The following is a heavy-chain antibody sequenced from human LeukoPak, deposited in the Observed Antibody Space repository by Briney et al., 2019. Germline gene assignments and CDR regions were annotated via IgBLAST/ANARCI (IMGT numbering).Heavy chain of an antibody. CDR2: IYSGGTT. Sequence: GGSLRLSCAAFGFTVSSNYMSWVRQAPGKGLEWVSLIYSGGTTYYTDSVKGRFTISRDSSKNTLYLQMNSLRAEDTAVYYCARLSNPTGLYYYYYMDVWGKGTTVTVSS. CDR1: GFTVSSNY. V-gene: IGHV3-53*01. CDR3: ARLSNPTGLYYYYYMDV. J-gene: IGHJ6*03. D-gene: IGHD4-11*01.